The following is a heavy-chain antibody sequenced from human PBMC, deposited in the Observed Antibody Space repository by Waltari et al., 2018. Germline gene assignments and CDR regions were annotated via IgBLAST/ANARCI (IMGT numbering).Heavy chain of an antibody. CDR2: SHTSGSGT. CDR3: ARVLDRSAEWAFDY. CDR1: GYTFTSYY. Sequence: QVQLVQSGAEVKKPGASVKVSCKASGYTFTSYYMHWVRKAPGQGLELMGISHTSGSGTSYSQMFQGRGTMTRDTSTSTVYMELSSLRSEDTAVYYCARVLDRSAEWAFDYWGQGTLVTVSS. D-gene: IGHD1-26*01. J-gene: IGHJ4*02. V-gene: IGHV1-46*03.